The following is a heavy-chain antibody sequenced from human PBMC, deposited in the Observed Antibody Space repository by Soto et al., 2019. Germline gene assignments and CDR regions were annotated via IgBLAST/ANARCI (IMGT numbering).Heavy chain of an antibody. Sequence: GRYPKISCAASGFTVSSNYMSWVRQAPGKGLEWVSVIYSGGSTYYADSVKGRFTISRHNSKNTLYLQMNSLRAEDTAVYYCATSRPDYHYYYGMDVWGQGTTVTVSS. CDR1: GFTVSSNY. V-gene: IGHV3-53*04. CDR3: ATSRPDYHYYYGMDV. D-gene: IGHD6-6*01. J-gene: IGHJ6*02. CDR2: IYSGGST.